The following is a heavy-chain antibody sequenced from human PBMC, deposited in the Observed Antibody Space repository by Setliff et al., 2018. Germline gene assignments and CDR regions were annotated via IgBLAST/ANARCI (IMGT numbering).Heavy chain of an antibody. CDR3: AKGSVPIVGTTYSFDY. Sequence: PSETLSLTCTVSGGSISSYYWSWIRQPPGKGLEWIGYIYYSGSTNYNPSLKSRVTISLDTSKNQFSLKLSSVTAADTAVYYCAKGSVPIVGTTYSFDYWGQGTLVTVSS. V-gene: IGHV4-59*08. CDR2: IYYSGST. D-gene: IGHD1-26*01. CDR1: GGSISSYY. J-gene: IGHJ4*02.